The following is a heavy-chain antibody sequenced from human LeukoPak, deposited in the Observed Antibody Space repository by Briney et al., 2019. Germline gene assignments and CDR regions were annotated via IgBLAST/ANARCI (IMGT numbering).Heavy chain of an antibody. Sequence: SETLSLTCTVSGGSISSYYWSWIRQPPGKGLEWIGEINHSGSTNYNPSLKSRVTISVDTSKNQFSLKLSSVTAADTAVYYCARGLGILRYWGQGTLVTVSS. D-gene: IGHD2-15*01. CDR2: INHSGST. J-gene: IGHJ4*02. CDR1: GGSISSYY. CDR3: ARGLGILRY. V-gene: IGHV4-34*01.